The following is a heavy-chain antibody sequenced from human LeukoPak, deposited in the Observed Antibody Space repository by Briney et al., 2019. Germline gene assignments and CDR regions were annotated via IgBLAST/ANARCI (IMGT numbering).Heavy chain of an antibody. Sequence: PGGSLRLSCAASGFTFSSYWMSWVRQAPGKGLEWVANIKQDGSEKYYVDSVKGRFTISRDNAKSSLFLQMSSLRAEDTALYYCVKEPTERYYIDYWGQGTLVTVSS. CDR3: VKEPTERYYIDY. CDR2: IKQDGSEK. V-gene: IGHV3-7*03. CDR1: GFTFSSYW. D-gene: IGHD1-1*01. J-gene: IGHJ4*02.